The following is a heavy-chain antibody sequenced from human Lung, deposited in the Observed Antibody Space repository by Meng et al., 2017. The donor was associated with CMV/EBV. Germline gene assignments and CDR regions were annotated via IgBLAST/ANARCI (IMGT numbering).Heavy chain of an antibody. Sequence: GGSLRLSCKGSGYSFTGYWIGWVRQMPGKGLEWMGIIYPADSDTRYSPSFQGQVTFSADKSISTAYLQWSSLKASDPAMYYCARFEGRLGDSWGQGPLVTVSS. J-gene: IGHJ4*02. V-gene: IGHV5-51*01. D-gene: IGHD3-9*01. CDR3: ARFEGRLGDS. CDR1: GYSFTGYW. CDR2: IYPADSDT.